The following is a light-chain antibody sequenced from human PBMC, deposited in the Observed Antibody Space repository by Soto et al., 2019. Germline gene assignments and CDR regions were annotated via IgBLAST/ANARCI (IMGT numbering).Light chain of an antibody. Sequence: EIVLTQTPGTLSLSPGERAALSCRASQSVTSSHLAWYQQKPGQAPRLLIYGASTRATGIPDRFSGSGSDTYFSLTIRRLDPEDFAMYYCLLYFSPDRYTFGPGTKVPIK. CDR1: QSVTSSH. CDR2: GAS. CDR3: LLYFSPDRYT. J-gene: IGKJ2*01. V-gene: IGKV3-20*01.